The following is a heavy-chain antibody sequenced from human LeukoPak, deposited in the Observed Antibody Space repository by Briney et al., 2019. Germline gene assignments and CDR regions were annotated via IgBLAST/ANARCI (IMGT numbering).Heavy chain of an antibody. J-gene: IGHJ4*02. Sequence: HVAPVTVSCKASGGTFSSYAISWVRQAPGQGLEWMGGIIPIFGTANYAQKFQGRVTITADESTSTAYMELSSLRSEDTAVYYCARGSGYYSAYWGQGTLVTVSS. CDR1: GGTFSSYA. V-gene: IGHV1-69*13. CDR2: IIPIFGTA. D-gene: IGHD3-22*01. CDR3: ARGSGYYSAY.